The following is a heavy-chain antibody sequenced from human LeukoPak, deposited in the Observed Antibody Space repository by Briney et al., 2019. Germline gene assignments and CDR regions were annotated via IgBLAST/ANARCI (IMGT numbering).Heavy chain of an antibody. CDR3: ARSSGSYYGFDY. V-gene: IGHV1-69*02. J-gene: IGHJ4*02. Sequence: ASVKVSCKASGGTFSSYTIRWVRQAPGQGLEWMGRIIPILGIANYAQKFQGRVTITADKSTSTAYMELSSLRSEDTAVYYCARSSGSYYGFDYWGQGTLVTVSS. D-gene: IGHD1-26*01. CDR2: IIPILGIA. CDR1: GGTFSSYT.